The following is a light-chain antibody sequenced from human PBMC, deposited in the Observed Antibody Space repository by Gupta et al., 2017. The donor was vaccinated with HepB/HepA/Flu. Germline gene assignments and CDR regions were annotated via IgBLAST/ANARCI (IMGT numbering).Light chain of an antibody. J-gene: IGKJ4*01. CDR1: ESLLHSNGHNY. CDR3: MQTRQSPLT. CDR2: LGS. Sequence: DIVMIPSPLSLPVTPGGPASISCGSSESLLHSNGHNYLNWYLQRPGQSPQLLIYLGSNRASGVPGRFSGSGSGTYFTLDISRVEAEDVGVYFCMQTRQSPLTFGGGTRVEMK. V-gene: IGKV2-28*01.